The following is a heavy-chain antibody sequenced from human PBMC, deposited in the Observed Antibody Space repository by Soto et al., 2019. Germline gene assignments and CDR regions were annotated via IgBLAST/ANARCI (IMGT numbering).Heavy chain of an antibody. Sequence: EVQLLESGGGLVQPGGSLRLSCAASGFTFSSYAMSWVRQAPGKGLEWVSAISGSGGSTYYADSVKGRFTISRDNSKNTLYLQMNSLRAEDTAVYYCAKDLPSSYSSETGAFDIWGQGTMVTVSS. CDR2: ISGSGGST. D-gene: IGHD6-19*01. CDR1: GFTFSSYA. CDR3: AKDLPSSYSSETGAFDI. V-gene: IGHV3-23*01. J-gene: IGHJ3*02.